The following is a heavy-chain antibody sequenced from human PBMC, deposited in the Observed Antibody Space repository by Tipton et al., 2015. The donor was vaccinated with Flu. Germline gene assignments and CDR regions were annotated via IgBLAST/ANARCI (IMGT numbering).Heavy chain of an antibody. CDR3: ARAYGSGTHYHFDY. CDR1: GYSFTSFG. Sequence: QSGPEVKKPGASVKVSCKASGYSFTSFGVSWVRQAPGQGLEWMGILNPSGGSTSYAQKFQGRVTMTGDTSTSTVFMELSSLRSEDTAVYYCARAYGSGTHYHFDYWGQGTLVTVSS. D-gene: IGHD3-10*01. CDR2: LNPSGGST. J-gene: IGHJ4*02. V-gene: IGHV1-46*01.